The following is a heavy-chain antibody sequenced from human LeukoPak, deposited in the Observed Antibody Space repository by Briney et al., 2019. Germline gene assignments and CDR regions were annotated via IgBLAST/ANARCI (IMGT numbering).Heavy chain of an antibody. Sequence: SETLSLTCTVSGGSISSYYWSWIRQPPGKGLEWIGYIYYSGGTNYNPSLKSRVTISVDTSKNQFSLKLSSVTAADTAVYYCAREPSPYYYDSSGYPELGHFDYWGQGTLVTVSS. J-gene: IGHJ4*02. CDR2: IYYSGGT. CDR3: AREPSPYYYDSSGYPELGHFDY. V-gene: IGHV4-59*01. D-gene: IGHD3-22*01. CDR1: GGSISSYY.